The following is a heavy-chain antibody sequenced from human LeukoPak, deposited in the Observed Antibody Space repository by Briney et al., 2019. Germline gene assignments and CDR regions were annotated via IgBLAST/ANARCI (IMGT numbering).Heavy chain of an antibody. CDR3: ARDPGGDSSGYHYPNWFDP. J-gene: IGHJ5*02. CDR2: IWYDGSNK. CDR1: GFTFGSYG. V-gene: IGHV3-33*01. D-gene: IGHD3-22*01. Sequence: GGSLRLSCAASGFTFGSYGMHWVRQAPGKGLEWVAVIWYDGSNKYYADSVKGRFTISRDNAKNSLYLQMNSLRAEDTAVYYCARDPGGDSSGYHYPNWFDPWGQGTLVTVSS.